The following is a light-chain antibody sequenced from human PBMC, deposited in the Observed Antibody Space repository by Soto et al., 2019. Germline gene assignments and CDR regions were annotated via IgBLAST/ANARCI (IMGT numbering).Light chain of an antibody. J-gene: IGKJ4*01. Sequence: VWSTSPGPLSLSPVSRSTPSGRTRQSITSSYLAWYQHKPGQAPRLLIYGASRRATGIPARFGGSASGTDFTLTISRLEPEDFAVYYCQQYGSSPVTFGGGTKVDIK. CDR2: GAS. CDR1: QSITSSY. V-gene: IGKV3-20*01. CDR3: QQYGSSPVT.